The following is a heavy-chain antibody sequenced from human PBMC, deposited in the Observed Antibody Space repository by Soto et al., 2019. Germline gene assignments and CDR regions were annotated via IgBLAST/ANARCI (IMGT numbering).Heavy chain of an antibody. D-gene: IGHD2-2*01. CDR3: ARDRLNFCSSSSCYLFCMDV. Sequence: GSLRLSCAASGFSFSIYSMNWVRQAPGKGLEWVSSISSSSSYIYYADSVKGRFAISRDNAKNSLYLHMNSLRAEDTAVYYCARDRLNFCSSSSCYLFCMDVWGQGTTVTVSS. J-gene: IGHJ6*02. CDR2: ISSSSSYI. CDR1: GFSFSIYS. V-gene: IGHV3-21*01.